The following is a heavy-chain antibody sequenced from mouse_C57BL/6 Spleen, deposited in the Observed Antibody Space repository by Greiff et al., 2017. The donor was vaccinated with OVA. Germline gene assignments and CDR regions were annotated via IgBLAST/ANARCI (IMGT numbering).Heavy chain of an antibody. CDR3: ARLGTTVVAKEGFDY. J-gene: IGHJ2*01. Sequence: QVQLQQPGAELVKPGASVKMSCKASGYTFTSYWITWVKQRPGQGLEWIGDIYPGSGSTNYNEKFKSKATLTVATSSSTAYMQLSSLTSEDSAVYYCARLGTTVVAKEGFDYWGQGTTLTVSS. CDR1: GYTFTSYW. V-gene: IGHV1-55*01. CDR2: IYPGSGST. D-gene: IGHD1-1*01.